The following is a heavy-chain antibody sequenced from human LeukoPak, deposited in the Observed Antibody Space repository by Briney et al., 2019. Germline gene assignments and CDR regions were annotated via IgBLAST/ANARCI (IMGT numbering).Heavy chain of an antibody. CDR1: GGSISSYY. CDR2: IYYSGST. V-gene: IGHV4-59*12. D-gene: IGHD3-22*01. J-gene: IGHJ4*02. CDR3: ASLVSTVVAAGSFDY. Sequence: SETLSLTCTVSGGSISSYYWSWIRQPPGKGLEWIGYIYYSGSTNYNPSLKSRVTISVDTSKNQFSLKLSSVTAADTAVYYCASLVSTVVAAGSFDYWGQGTLVTVSS.